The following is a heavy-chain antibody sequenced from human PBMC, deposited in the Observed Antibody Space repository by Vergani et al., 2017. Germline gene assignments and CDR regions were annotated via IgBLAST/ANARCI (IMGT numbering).Heavy chain of an antibody. CDR1: GGSFIDYH. Sequence: QVQLQEWGAGLLKTSETLSLTCGVSGGSFIDYHWSWIRQAPGMGLEWSGEVNYGVSTNYNPPLKSRVSISVDTSKNQSSLHLTSVTAADSALYFCASIARAPARRNPPPDYWGQGILVTVSS. V-gene: IGHV4-34*01. J-gene: IGHJ4*02. D-gene: IGHD3-16*02. CDR3: ASIARAPARRNPPPDY. CDR2: VNYGVST.